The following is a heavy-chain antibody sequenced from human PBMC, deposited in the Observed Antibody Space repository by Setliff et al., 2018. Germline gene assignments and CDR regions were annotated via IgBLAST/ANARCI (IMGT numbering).Heavy chain of an antibody. CDR1: GFIVSDKH. CDR3: ARTCSGSGCYAGLES. Sequence: AGGSLRLSCAASGFIVSDKHMTWLRQAPGRGLERVSVIYNSDSTYYADSVKGRFTIPRDNSKNTLYLQMNSLRPEDTAVYYCARTCSGSGCYAGLESWGQGTPVTVSS. V-gene: IGHV3-66*03. D-gene: IGHD2-15*01. CDR2: IYNSDST. J-gene: IGHJ4*02.